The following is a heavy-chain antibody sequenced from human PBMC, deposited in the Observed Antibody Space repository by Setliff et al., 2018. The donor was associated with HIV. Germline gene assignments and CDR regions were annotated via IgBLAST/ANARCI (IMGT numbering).Heavy chain of an antibody. CDR1: GYSFTTLW. D-gene: IGHD3-10*01. CDR3: ARSMGFKATTRLDF. V-gene: IGHV5-51*01. J-gene: IGHJ4*02. CDR2: VFPDDSDT. Sequence: GESLKISCQASGYSFTTLWIAWVRQMPGKGPEWMGMVFPDDSDTRYSPSFQGQVSMSADKSINTAYLQWSSLKASDTAVYYCARSMGFKATTRLDFWGPGTLVTVS.